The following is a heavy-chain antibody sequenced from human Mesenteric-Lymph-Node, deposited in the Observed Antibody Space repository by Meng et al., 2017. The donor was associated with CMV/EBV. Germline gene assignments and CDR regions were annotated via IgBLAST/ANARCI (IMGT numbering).Heavy chain of an antibody. Sequence: GGSLRLSCAVSGFSLTGYWMHWVRQTPGKGLEWVSPISSDGSDTRYVDSVKGRFVVSRDNAKNTLYLQMNSLRAEDTAVYYCARDRYCLNGVCYLIPDSCYYGMDVWGQGTTVTVSS. J-gene: IGHJ6*02. V-gene: IGHV3-74*01. CDR1: GFSLTGYW. CDR2: ISSDGSDT. D-gene: IGHD2-8*01. CDR3: ARDRYCLNGVCYLIPDSCYYGMDV.